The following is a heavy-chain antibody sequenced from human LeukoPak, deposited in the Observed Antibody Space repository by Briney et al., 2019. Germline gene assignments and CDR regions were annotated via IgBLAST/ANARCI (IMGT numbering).Heavy chain of an antibody. CDR2: IRYDGSNK. Sequence: GGSLRLSCAASGFTFSSYGMHWVRQAPGKGLEWVAFIRYDGSNKYYADSVKGRFTISRDNSKNTLYLQMDSLRAEDTAVYYCAKDISREVVAATGPNYWGQGTLVTVSS. CDR3: AKDISREVVAATGPNY. J-gene: IGHJ4*02. D-gene: IGHD2-15*01. CDR1: GFTFSSYG. V-gene: IGHV3-30*02.